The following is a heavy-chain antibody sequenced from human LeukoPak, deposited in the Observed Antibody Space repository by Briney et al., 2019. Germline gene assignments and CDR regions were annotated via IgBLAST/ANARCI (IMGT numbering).Heavy chain of an antibody. V-gene: IGHV1-69*05. CDR3: ARELGYCSGGSCDPRVNYYDYYMDV. CDR2: IIPIFGTA. CDR1: GGTFSSYA. D-gene: IGHD2-15*01. J-gene: IGHJ6*03. Sequence: SVEVSCKASGGTFSSYAISWVRQAPGQGLEWMGGIIPIFGTANYAQKFQGRVTITTDESTSTAYMELSSLRSEDTAVYYCARELGYCSGGSCDPRVNYYDYYMDVRGKGTTVTVSS.